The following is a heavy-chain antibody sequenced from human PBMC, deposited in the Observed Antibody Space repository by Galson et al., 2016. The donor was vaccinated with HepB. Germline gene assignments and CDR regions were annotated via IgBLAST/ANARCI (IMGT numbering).Heavy chain of an antibody. D-gene: IGHD3-16*01. CDR3: ATDDGGFEN. J-gene: IGHJ4*02. CDR2: ITKNTDGGTK. V-gene: IGHV3-15*05. CDR1: GFTFSNVW. Sequence: SLRLSCAASGFTFSNVWMNWVRQAPGKGLEWVGRITKNTDGGTKDYSAPVKGRFTISRNELKNTLYLQMNSLKTEDTAVYYCATDDGGFENWGQGTLVNVSS.